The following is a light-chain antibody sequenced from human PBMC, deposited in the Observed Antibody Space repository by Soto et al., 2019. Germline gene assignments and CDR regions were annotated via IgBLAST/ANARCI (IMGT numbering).Light chain of an antibody. V-gene: IGKV1-5*03. J-gene: IGKJ1*01. CDR1: QSISSW. CDR2: KAS. Sequence: DIQMTQSPSTLSAPVGDRVTITCRASQSISSWLAWYQQKPGKAPKLLIYKASNLESGVPSRFSARGSGTDFALTITSLQAEDFATYYCQHYNSYSEAFGQGTKVDI. CDR3: QHYNSYSEA.